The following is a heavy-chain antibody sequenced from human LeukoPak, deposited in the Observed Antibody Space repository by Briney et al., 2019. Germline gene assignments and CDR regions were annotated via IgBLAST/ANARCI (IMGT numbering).Heavy chain of an antibody. J-gene: IGHJ4*02. CDR3: ASYGYCSSTSCRYYFDY. Sequence: GASVKVSCKASGYTFTSYGISWVRQAPGQGLEWMGWISAYNGNTNYAQKLQGRVTMTTDTSTSTAYMELRSLRSEDTAVYYCASYGYCSSTSCRYYFDYWGQGTLVTVSS. CDR1: GYTFTSYG. D-gene: IGHD2-2*03. CDR2: ISAYNGNT. V-gene: IGHV1-18*01.